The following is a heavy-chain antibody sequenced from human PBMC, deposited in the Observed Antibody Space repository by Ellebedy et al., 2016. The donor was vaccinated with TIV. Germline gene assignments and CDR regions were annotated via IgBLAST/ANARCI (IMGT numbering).Heavy chain of an antibody. CDR3: ARDHTSIFGVVIDY. CDR1: GFTFSSYS. V-gene: IGHV3-21*01. Sequence: GESLKISXAASGFTFSSYSMNWVRQAPGKGLEWVSSISSSSSYIYYADSVKGRFTISRDNAKNSLYLQMNSLRAEDTAVYYCARDHTSIFGVVIDYWGQGTLVTVSS. CDR2: ISSSSSYI. D-gene: IGHD3-3*01. J-gene: IGHJ4*02.